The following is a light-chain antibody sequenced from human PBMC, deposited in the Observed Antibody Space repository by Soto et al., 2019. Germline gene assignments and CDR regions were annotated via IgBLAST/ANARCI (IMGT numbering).Light chain of an antibody. Sequence: DIQMTQSPSPLSASVGDRVAITCLASQSISTYLNWYQQKPGKAPKVLIYAASNLQSGVPPGFSGSGSGTDFTLTISSLQPEDVATYFCQQSYRTPITFGQGTRLEIK. CDR2: AAS. V-gene: IGKV1-39*01. J-gene: IGKJ5*01. CDR3: QQSYRTPIT. CDR1: QSISTY.